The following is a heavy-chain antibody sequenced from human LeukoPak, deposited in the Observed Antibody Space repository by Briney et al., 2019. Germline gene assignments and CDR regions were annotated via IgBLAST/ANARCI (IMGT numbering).Heavy chain of an antibody. CDR3: ARGSTVTTTSSFDY. J-gene: IGHJ4*02. Sequence: SEAPSLTSTESGGSISSYYWSWIRHPAGEGLEWIGRIYTSGSTDYNPSLKSRVPISVDTSKYQFSPKLSCVTPADAAVYYCARGSTVTTTSSFDYWGQGNLVTVSS. V-gene: IGHV4-4*07. CDR1: GGSISSYY. D-gene: IGHD4-17*01. CDR2: IYTSGST.